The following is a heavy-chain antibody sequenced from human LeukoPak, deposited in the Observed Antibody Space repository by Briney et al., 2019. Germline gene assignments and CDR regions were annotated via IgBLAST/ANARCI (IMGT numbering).Heavy chain of an antibody. V-gene: IGHV3-11*04. J-gene: IGHJ4*02. CDR2: ISTSGTSGTTI. Sequence: GGSLRLSCAASGFNFSDYYMSWIRQAPGTGLEWVSYISTSGTSGTTIYYADSVKGRFTISRDNAKNSLYLQMNSLRAEDTAVYYCARNAGYDSSGYPYYFDYWGQGTLVTVSS. CDR1: GFNFSDYY. CDR3: ARNAGYDSSGYPYYFDY. D-gene: IGHD3-22*01.